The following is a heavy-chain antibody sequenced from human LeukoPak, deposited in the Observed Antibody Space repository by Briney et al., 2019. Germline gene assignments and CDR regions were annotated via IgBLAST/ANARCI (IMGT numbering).Heavy chain of an antibody. CDR3: AKDIGGEDYYGSGSYWYGMDV. Sequence: GGSLRLSCAASGFTFDAYSMHWVRQAPGKGLKWVSLISWDGVSTYYADSVKGRLTISRDNSTNSLYLQMNSLRTEDTALYYCAKDIGGEDYYGSGSYWYGMDVWGQGTTVTVSS. J-gene: IGHJ6*02. CDR1: GFTFDAYS. D-gene: IGHD3-10*01. CDR2: ISWDGVST. V-gene: IGHV3-43*01.